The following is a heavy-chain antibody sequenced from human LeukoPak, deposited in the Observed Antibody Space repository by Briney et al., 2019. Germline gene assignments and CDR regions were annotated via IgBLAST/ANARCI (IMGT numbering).Heavy chain of an antibody. Sequence: ASVKVSYKASGGTFIIYAISWGRQAPGQGLEGMGGIIPIFGTANYAQKFQGRDTITADKSTSTAYMELSSLRSEDTAVYYCASINYDILTGYRDYWGQGTLVTVSS. J-gene: IGHJ4*02. CDR3: ASINYDILTGYRDY. CDR1: GGTFIIYA. D-gene: IGHD3-9*01. V-gene: IGHV1-69*06. CDR2: IIPIFGTA.